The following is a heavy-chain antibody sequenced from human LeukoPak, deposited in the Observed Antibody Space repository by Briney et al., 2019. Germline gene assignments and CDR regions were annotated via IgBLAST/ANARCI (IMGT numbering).Heavy chain of an antibody. CDR3: AKPSNYYGSATDAFDF. D-gene: IGHD3-10*01. CDR1: GGSISSSSYY. J-gene: IGHJ3*01. CDR2: IYYSGST. V-gene: IGHV4-39*02. Sequence: SETLSLTCTVSGGSISSSSYYWGWIRQPPGKGLEWIGSIYYSGSTYYNPSLKSRVTISVDTSKNHFSLKLNSVTAADTAVYYCAKPSNYYGSATDAFDFWGQGTMVTVSS.